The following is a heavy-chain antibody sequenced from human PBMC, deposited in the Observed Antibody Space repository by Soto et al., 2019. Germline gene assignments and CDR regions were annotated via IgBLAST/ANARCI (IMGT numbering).Heavy chain of an antibody. V-gene: IGHV1-3*01. CDR3: AREAYGKLSAFDI. CDR1: GYTFTRYA. D-gene: IGHD4-17*01. Sequence: GASVKVSCKASGYTFTRYAMHWVRQAPGQRLEWMGWINAGNGNTKYSQKFQGRVTITRDTSASTAYMELSSLRSEDTAVYYCAREAYGKLSAFDIWGQGTMVTVSS. J-gene: IGHJ3*02. CDR2: INAGNGNT.